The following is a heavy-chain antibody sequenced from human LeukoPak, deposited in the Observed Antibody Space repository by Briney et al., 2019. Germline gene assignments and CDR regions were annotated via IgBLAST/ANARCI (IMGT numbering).Heavy chain of an antibody. V-gene: IGHV4-39*01. CDR3: ARHLVREDYFDY. CDR2: IYYSGST. CDR1: GGSIRSSSYY. D-gene: IGHD6-13*01. J-gene: IGHJ4*02. Sequence: SETLSLTCTVSGGSIRSSSYYWGWIRQPPRKGLEWTGSIYYSGSTYYNPSLKSRVTISVDTSKNQFPLKLSSVTAADTSVYYCARHLVREDYFDYWGQGTLVTVSS.